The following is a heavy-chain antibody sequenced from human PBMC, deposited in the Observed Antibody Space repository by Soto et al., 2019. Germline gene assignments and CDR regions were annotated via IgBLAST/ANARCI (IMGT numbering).Heavy chain of an antibody. CDR2: IRSKANSYAT. Sequence: GGSLRLSCAASGFTLSGSAVHWVRQAPGKGLEWVGRIRSKANSYATAYAESVKGRFTISRDDSKNTAYLQMNSLKTEDTAVYYCTRQETWSNYYTNWFDPWGQGTLVTVSS. CDR1: GFTLSGSA. J-gene: IGHJ5*02. V-gene: IGHV3-73*01. CDR3: TRQETWSNYYTNWFDP. D-gene: IGHD3-3*01.